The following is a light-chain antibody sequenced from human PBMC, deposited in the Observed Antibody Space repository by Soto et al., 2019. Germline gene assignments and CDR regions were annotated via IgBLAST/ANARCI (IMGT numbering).Light chain of an antibody. CDR1: QSISHF. Sequence: DIQMTQSPSSLSASVGDRVTITCRPSQSISHFLNWYQQKPGKAPKLLINTASSLQSGVPSRFSGGGSGTYFTLTISSLQPEDFATYYCHQSYTPPHTFGQGTKLEIK. CDR3: HQSYTPPHT. J-gene: IGKJ2*01. V-gene: IGKV1-39*01. CDR2: TAS.